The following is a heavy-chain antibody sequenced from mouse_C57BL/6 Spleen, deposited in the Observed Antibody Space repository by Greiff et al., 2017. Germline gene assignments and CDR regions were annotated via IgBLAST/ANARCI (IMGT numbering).Heavy chain of an antibody. J-gene: IGHJ2*01. D-gene: IGHD1-1*01. V-gene: IGHV1-9*01. CDR1: GYTFTGYW. CDR3: ARSREFITTVVFSRYYFDY. CDR2: ILPGSGST. Sequence: QVQLQQSGAELMKPGASVKLSCKATGYTFTGYWIEWVKQRPGHGLEWIGEILPGSGSTNYNEKFKGKATFTADTSSNTAYMQLSSLTTEDSAIYYCARSREFITTVVFSRYYFDYWGQGTTLTVSS.